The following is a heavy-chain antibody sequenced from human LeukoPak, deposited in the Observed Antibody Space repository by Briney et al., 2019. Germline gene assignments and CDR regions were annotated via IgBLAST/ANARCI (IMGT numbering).Heavy chain of an antibody. V-gene: IGHV4-38-2*02. J-gene: IGHJ4*02. D-gene: IGHD3-3*01. Sequence: SETLSLTCTVSGYSISSGYYWSWIRQPPGKGLEWIGEINHSGSTNYNPSLKSRVTISVDTSKNQFSLKLSSVTAADTAVYYCARRITIFGVVKDYFDYWGQGTLVTVSS. CDR1: GYSISSGYY. CDR3: ARRITIFGVVKDYFDY. CDR2: INHSGST.